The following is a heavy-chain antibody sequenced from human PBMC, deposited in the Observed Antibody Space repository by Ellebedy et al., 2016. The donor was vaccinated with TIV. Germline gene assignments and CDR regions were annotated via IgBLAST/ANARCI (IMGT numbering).Heavy chain of an antibody. CDR2: FDPEDGET. J-gene: IGHJ4*02. V-gene: IGHV1-24*01. CDR3: ATSLPDPGYDILLHDLDY. CDR1: GYTLTELS. D-gene: IGHD3-9*01. Sequence: ASVKVSCXVSGYTLTELSMHWVRQAPGKGLEWMGGFDPEDGETIYAQKFQGRVTMTEDTSTDTAYMELSSLRSEDTAVYYCATSLPDPGYDILLHDLDYWGQGTLVTVSS.